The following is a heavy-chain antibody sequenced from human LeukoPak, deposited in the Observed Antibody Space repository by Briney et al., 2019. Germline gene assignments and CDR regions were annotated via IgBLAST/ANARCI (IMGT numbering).Heavy chain of an antibody. CDR3: ARPGYYYDSSGRGDY. CDR1: GGSISSYY. V-gene: IGHV4-59*12. Sequence: SETLSLTCTVSGGSISSYYWSWIRQPPGKGLEWIGYIYYSGSTNYNPSLKSRVTISVDTSKNQFSLKLSSVTAADTAVYYCARPGYYYDSSGRGDYWGQGTLVTVSS. D-gene: IGHD3-22*01. J-gene: IGHJ4*02. CDR2: IYYSGST.